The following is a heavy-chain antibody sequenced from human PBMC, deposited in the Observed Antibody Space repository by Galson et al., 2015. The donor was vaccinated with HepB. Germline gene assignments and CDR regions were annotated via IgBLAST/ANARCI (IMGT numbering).Heavy chain of an antibody. CDR1: GFTFSSYS. CDR2: ISSSSSYI. D-gene: IGHD6-13*01. J-gene: IGHJ4*02. V-gene: IGHV3-21*01. CDR3: AREVVAAGGVYYFDY. Sequence: SLRLSCAASGFTFSSYSMNWVRQAPGKGLEWVSSISSSSSYIYYADSVKGRFTISRDNAKNSLYLQMNSLRAEDTAVYYCAREVVAAGGVYYFDYWGQGTLVTVSS.